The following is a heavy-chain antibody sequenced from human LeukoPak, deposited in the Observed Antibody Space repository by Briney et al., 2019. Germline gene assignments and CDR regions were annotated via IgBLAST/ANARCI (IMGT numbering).Heavy chain of an antibody. Sequence: RSGGSLRLSCAASGFSFTNYGMAWIRQPPGKGLEWIGSISHSGSTYYSPSLKSRVTISVDTSKNQFSLKLTSVTAADTAVYYCARQSSWAFDYWGQGTLVTVSS. CDR3: ARQSSWAFDY. CDR1: GFSFTNYG. J-gene: IGHJ4*02. V-gene: IGHV4-38-2*01. D-gene: IGHD6-13*01. CDR2: ISHSGST.